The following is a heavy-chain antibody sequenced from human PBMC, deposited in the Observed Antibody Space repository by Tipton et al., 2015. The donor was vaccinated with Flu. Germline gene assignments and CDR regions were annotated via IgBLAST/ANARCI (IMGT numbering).Heavy chain of an antibody. Sequence: TLSLTCTVSGGSVSGFFWSWIRQPPGKGLEWIGSIYYSGITNYHPSPKSRVTIPVDTSKNQFSLRLSSVTAADTAIDYCARNSVGVVGHDAIDIWGHGTMVTVSS. D-gene: IGHD2-15*01. J-gene: IGHJ3*02. CDR3: ARNSVGVVGHDAIDI. CDR2: IYYSGIT. V-gene: IGHV4-59*02. CDR1: GGSVSGFF.